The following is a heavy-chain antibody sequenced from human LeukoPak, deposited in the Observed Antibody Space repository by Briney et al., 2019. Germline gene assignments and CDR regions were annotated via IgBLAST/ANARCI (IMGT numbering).Heavy chain of an antibody. Sequence: ASVKVSCKASGYTFTGYYMHWVRQAPGQGLEWMGWINPNSGGTNYAQKFQGWVTMTRDTSISTAYMELSRLRSDDTAVYYCARDSIVGATTPDYWGQGTLVTVSS. CDR1: GYTFTGYY. CDR3: ARDSIVGATTPDY. D-gene: IGHD1-26*01. V-gene: IGHV1-2*04. CDR2: INPNSGGT. J-gene: IGHJ4*02.